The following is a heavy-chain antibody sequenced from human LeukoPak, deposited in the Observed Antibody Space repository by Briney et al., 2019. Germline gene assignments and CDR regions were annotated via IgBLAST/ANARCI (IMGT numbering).Heavy chain of an antibody. V-gene: IGHV3-11*01. D-gene: IGHD3-10*01. CDR2: IGSSGSTI. CDR3: ARYLWFGELFDY. J-gene: IGHJ4*02. Sequence: GGSLRLSCAASGFTFSDYYMSWIRQAPGKGLEWVSYIGSSGSTIYYADSVKGRFTISRDNAKNSLYLQMNSLRAEDTAVYYCARYLWFGELFDYWGQGTLVTVSS. CDR1: GFTFSDYY.